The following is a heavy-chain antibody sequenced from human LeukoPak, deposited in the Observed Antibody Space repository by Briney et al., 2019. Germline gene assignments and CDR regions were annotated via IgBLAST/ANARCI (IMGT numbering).Heavy chain of an antibody. Sequence: GGSLRLSCAVSGFTFSSYGFHWVRQAPGKGLEWVSSISSSSSYIYYADSVKGRFTISRDNAKNSLYLQMNSLRAEDTAVYYCARDTGLRAFDIWGQGTMVTVSS. CDR3: ARDTGLRAFDI. V-gene: IGHV3-21*01. CDR2: ISSSSSYI. J-gene: IGHJ3*02. CDR1: GFTFSSYG.